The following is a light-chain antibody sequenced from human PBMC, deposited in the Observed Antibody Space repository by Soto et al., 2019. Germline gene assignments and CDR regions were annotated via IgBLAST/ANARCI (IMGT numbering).Light chain of an antibody. Sequence: DIPMTQSPTSLSASVGDTVTISCRASQTVSSYLNWYQQQPGKAPKLLIYSASTLQTGVPSRFSGSGFGTDYTLTISSLQPADFATYYCQQTFKTPHTCGQGTKVYI. CDR1: QTVSSY. V-gene: IGKV1-39*01. CDR2: SAS. J-gene: IGKJ2*01. CDR3: QQTFKTPHT.